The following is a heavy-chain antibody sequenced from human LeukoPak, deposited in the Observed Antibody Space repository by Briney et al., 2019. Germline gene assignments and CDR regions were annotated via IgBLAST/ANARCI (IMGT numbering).Heavy chain of an antibody. J-gene: IGHJ6*02. V-gene: IGHV3-30-3*01. Sequence: GGSLRLSCAASGFTFSSYAMHWVRQAPGKGLEWVAVISYDGSNKYYADSVKGRFTISRDNAKNSLYLQMNSLRAEDMAVYYCARAGVLWFGESRMDVWGQGTTVTVSS. CDR2: ISYDGSNK. CDR1: GFTFSSYA. CDR3: ARAGVLWFGESRMDV. D-gene: IGHD3-10*01.